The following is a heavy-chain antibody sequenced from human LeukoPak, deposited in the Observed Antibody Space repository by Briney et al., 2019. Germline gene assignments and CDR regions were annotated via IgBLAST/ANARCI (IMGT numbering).Heavy chain of an antibody. CDR3: ARDFAYGSGSYSVHAFDI. CDR1: GGSISSYY. Sequence: PSQTLSLTCTVSGGSISSYYWSWIRQPPGKGLEWIGYIYYSGSTNYNPSLKSRVNISVDTSKNQFSLKLSSVTAADTAVYYCARDFAYGSGSYSVHAFDIWGQGTMVTLS. V-gene: IGHV4-59*01. J-gene: IGHJ3*02. D-gene: IGHD3-10*01. CDR2: IYYSGST.